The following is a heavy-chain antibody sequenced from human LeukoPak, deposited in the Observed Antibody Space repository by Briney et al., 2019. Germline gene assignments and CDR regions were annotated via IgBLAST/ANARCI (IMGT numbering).Heavy chain of an antibody. CDR2: IYYSGST. J-gene: IGHJ4*02. V-gene: IGHV4-39*01. D-gene: IGHD3-22*01. Sequence: SETLSLTCTVYGGSISSRRYYWGWPRQPPGRGLEWIGRIYYSGSTYYNTSLKSRVTMSVDTSKNQFSLRLTSVTAEDTAVYYCARRTSYVTSGYPYVDSWGQGTLVTVSS. CDR1: GGSISSRRYY. CDR3: ARRTSYVTSGYPYVDS.